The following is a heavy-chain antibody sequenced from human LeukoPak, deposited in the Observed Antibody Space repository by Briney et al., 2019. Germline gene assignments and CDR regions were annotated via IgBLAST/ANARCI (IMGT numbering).Heavy chain of an antibody. D-gene: IGHD3-22*01. CDR1: GHTFSGKY. CDR2: INPNSGDT. J-gene: IGHJ4*02. Sequence: ASVKVSCKASGHTFSGKYIHWVRQAPGQGLEWMGWINPNSGDTNYAQKFQGRVTMTRDTSISTAYMELSRLRSDDTAVYYCARDRRYYDSSGYGYWGQGTLVTVSS. CDR3: ARDRRYYDSSGYGY. V-gene: IGHV1-2*02.